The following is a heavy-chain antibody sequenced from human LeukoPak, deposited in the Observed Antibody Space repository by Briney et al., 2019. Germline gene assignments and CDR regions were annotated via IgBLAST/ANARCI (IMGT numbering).Heavy chain of an antibody. CDR3: ALSSSWYWFDP. CDR2: IYYSGST. J-gene: IGHJ5*02. CDR1: GGSISSYY. Sequence: SETLSLTCTVSGGSISSYYWSWIRQPPGKGLEWIGYIYYSGSTDYNPSLKSRVTISVDTSKDQFSLKLSSVTAADTAVYYCALSSSWYWFDPWGQGTLVTVSS. V-gene: IGHV4-59*01. D-gene: IGHD6-13*01.